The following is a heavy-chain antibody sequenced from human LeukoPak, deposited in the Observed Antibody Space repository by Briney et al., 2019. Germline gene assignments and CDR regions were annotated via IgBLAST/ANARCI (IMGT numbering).Heavy chain of an antibody. V-gene: IGHV3-11*01. Sequence: GGSLRLSCAASGFTFSDYYMSWIRQAPGKGLEWVSSIFPSGGEIHYADSVRGRFTISRDDSKSTLSLQMNSLRAEDTAIYYCATYRQVLLPFESWGQGTLVTVSS. J-gene: IGHJ4*02. CDR1: GFTFSDYY. CDR3: ATYRQVLLPFES. CDR2: IFPSGGEI. D-gene: IGHD2-8*02.